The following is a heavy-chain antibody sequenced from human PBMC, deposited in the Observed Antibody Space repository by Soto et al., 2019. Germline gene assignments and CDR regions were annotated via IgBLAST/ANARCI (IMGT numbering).Heavy chain of an antibody. CDR1: GFTFRSYG. Sequence: PGGSLRLSCAASGFTFRSYGMHWVRQAPGKGLEWVAVVSYDGSNKYYADSVKGRFTISRDNSKNTLYLQMNSLRAEDTAVYYCASGIAARPGPWGQGTLVTVSS. D-gene: IGHD6-6*01. V-gene: IGHV3-30*03. J-gene: IGHJ5*02. CDR2: VSYDGSNK. CDR3: ASGIAARPGP.